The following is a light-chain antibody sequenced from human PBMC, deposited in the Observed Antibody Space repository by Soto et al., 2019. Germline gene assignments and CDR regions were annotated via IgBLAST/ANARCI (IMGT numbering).Light chain of an antibody. CDR1: QGISSY. Sequence: VLWVTQFPSVLSAFKGDRGTMRCRMSQGISSYLAWYQQKPGKAPELLIYAASTLQSGVPSRFSGSGSGTDFTLTISCLQSEDFATYYCQQSYSTPITFGQGTRLEIK. CDR3: QQSYSTPIT. J-gene: IGKJ5*01. V-gene: IGKV1D-8*01. CDR2: AAS.